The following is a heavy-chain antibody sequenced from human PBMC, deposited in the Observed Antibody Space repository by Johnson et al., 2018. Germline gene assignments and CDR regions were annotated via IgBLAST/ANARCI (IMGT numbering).Heavy chain of an antibody. Sequence: QVQLVESGAEVKKPGSSVKVSCKASGGTFSSYAISWVRQAPGQGLEWMGGIIPIFGTANYAQKFQGRVPITAAESTRTAYMEPSSLRSEDTAVYYCARVYQGVYYDFWSGRADDAFDIWGQGTMVTVSS. CDR3: ARVYQGVYYDFWSGRADDAFDI. D-gene: IGHD3-3*01. J-gene: IGHJ3*02. V-gene: IGHV1-69*01. CDR1: GGTFSSYA. CDR2: IIPIFGTA.